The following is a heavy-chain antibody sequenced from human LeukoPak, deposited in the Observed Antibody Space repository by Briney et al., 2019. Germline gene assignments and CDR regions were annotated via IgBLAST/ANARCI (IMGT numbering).Heavy chain of an antibody. V-gene: IGHV1-24*01. J-gene: IGHJ6*03. CDR1: GYTLTELS. CDR2: FDPEDGET. D-gene: IGHD2/OR15-2a*01. CDR3: ATGSMTRPYYYYYYYYMDV. Sequence: ASVKVSCKVSGYTLTELSMHWVRQAPGKGLEWMGGFDPEDGETIYAQKFQGRVTMTEDTSTDTAYMELSSLRSEDTAVYYCATGSMTRPYYYYYYYYMDVWGKGTTVTVSS.